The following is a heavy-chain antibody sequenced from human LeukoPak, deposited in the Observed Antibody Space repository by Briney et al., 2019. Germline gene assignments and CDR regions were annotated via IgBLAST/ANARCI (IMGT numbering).Heavy chain of an antibody. CDR1: GFTFSSYG. Sequence: GGSLRLSCAASGFTFSSYGMHWVRQAPGQGLEWVSAISFSGTTTYYADSVKGRFTISRDNLKNTLYLQMNSLGAEDTAVYFCAKEVKAPTNWFDPWGQGTLVTVSS. J-gene: IGHJ5*02. CDR3: AKEVKAPTNWFDP. CDR2: ISFSGTTT. V-gene: IGHV3-23*01.